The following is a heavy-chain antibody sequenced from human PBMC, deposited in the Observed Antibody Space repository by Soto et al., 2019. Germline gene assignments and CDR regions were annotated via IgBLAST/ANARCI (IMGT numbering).Heavy chain of an antibody. Sequence: EVQLLESGGGLVQPGGSRRLSCAASGLTFSSHAMSWVRQAPGKGLEWVSVISGSGGTSYYADSVKGRFTFARDNSKNMLYLQMNSLRAEDTAVYYCAKGGFWAALEYWGQGTLVTVSS. J-gene: IGHJ4*02. D-gene: IGHD3-16*01. CDR3: AKGGFWAALEY. V-gene: IGHV3-23*01. CDR2: ISGSGGTS. CDR1: GLTFSSHA.